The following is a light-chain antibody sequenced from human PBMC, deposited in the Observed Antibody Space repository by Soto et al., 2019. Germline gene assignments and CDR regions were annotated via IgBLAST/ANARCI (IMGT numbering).Light chain of an antibody. Sequence: EVVLTQSPATLSLSPGERATLSCRASQSVSSYLAWYQQKPGQAPRLLIFGASNRATGIPARFSGSGSGTDFTLTISSLEPDDAAVYYCQQTRSFPLTFGGGTKVEI. V-gene: IGKV3-11*01. CDR2: GAS. J-gene: IGKJ4*01. CDR1: QSVSSY. CDR3: QQTRSFPLT.